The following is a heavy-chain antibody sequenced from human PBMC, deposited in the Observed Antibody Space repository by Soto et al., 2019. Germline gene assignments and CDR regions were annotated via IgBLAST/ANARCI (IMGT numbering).Heavy chain of an antibody. CDR1: GDSISSGGYS. CDR3: ARDSRSGYYLDY. D-gene: IGHD3-22*01. V-gene: IGHV4-30-2*01. Sequence: QLQLQESGSGLVKPSQTLSLTCAVSGDSISSGGYSWNWIRQPPGKGLEWIGYIYHSGGTDYNPSRXSXXTITVDSSNNQFSLKLSSVTAADTDGYYCARDSRSGYYLDYWGQGTLVTVSS. J-gene: IGHJ4*02. CDR2: IYHSGGT.